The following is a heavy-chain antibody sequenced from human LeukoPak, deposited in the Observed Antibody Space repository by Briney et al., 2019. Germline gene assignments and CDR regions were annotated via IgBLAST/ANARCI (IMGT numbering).Heavy chain of an antibody. CDR2: ISGSGGST. V-gene: IGHV3-23*01. J-gene: IGHJ4*02. Sequence: GGSLRLSCAASGFTFSSYAMIWVRQAPGKGLEWISAISGSGGSTYYADSVKGRFTISRDNSKNTLYLQMSSLRAEDTAVYYCAKDRGRYYDSSGYYWGYYFDSWGQGILVTVST. D-gene: IGHD3-22*01. CDR1: GFTFSSYA. CDR3: AKDRGRYYDSSGYYWGYYFDS.